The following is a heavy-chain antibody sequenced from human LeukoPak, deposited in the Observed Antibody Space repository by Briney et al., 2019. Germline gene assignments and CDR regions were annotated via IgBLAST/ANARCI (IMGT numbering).Heavy chain of an antibody. CDR1: GNSISSGYY. D-gene: IGHD1-26*01. V-gene: IGHV4-38-2*02. Sequence: PWETLSLTCAVSGNSISSGYYWGWIRQPPGKALEWIGSIYHSGSTYYNPSLKSRVTISVDTSKNQFSLKLSSVTAADTAVYYCARDREGATIVGTFDYWGQGTLVTVSS. CDR3: ARDREGATIVGTFDY. CDR2: IYHSGST. J-gene: IGHJ4*02.